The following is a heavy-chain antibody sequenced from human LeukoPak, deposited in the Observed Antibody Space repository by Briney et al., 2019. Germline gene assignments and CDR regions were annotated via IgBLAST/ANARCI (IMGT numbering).Heavy chain of an antibody. D-gene: IGHD6-13*01. Sequence: ASVKVSCKVSGYTLTELSMHWVRQAPGKGLEWMGGFDPEDGETIYAQKFQGRVTMTEDTSTDTAYMELSSLRSEDTAVYYCATDLGGIAAAGARYWGQATLVTVSS. CDR2: FDPEDGET. V-gene: IGHV1-24*01. J-gene: IGHJ4*02. CDR3: ATDLGGIAAAGARY. CDR1: GYTLTELS.